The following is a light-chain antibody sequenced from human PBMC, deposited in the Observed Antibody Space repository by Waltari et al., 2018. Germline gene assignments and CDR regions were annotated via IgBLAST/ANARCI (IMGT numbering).Light chain of an antibody. V-gene: IGLV4-69*01. J-gene: IGLJ2*01. CDR2: LNSDGSH. CDR3: QTWGTGIYVV. CDR1: SGHLNYA. Sequence: QLVLTQSPSASASLGASVKLTCTLSSGHLNYAIAWHQQQPQKGPRYLMKLNSDGSHTRGDGVPDRFSGSSSGAERYLTISSLQSEDEADYYCQTWGTGIYVVFGGGTKLTVL.